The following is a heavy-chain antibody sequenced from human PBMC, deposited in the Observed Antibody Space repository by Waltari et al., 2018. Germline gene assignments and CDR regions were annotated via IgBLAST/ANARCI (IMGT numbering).Heavy chain of an antibody. CDR1: GGTFSSYA. V-gene: IGHV1-69*13. CDR3: AIDTGYCSGGSCYQGGWFDP. Sequence: QVQLVQSGAEVKKPGSSVKVSCKASGGTFSSYAISWVRQAPGQGLEWMGGIIPIFGTANYAQKFQGRVTITADESTSTAYMELSSLRSEDTAVYYCAIDTGYCSGGSCYQGGWFDPWGQGTLVTVSS. D-gene: IGHD2-15*01. CDR2: IIPIFGTA. J-gene: IGHJ5*02.